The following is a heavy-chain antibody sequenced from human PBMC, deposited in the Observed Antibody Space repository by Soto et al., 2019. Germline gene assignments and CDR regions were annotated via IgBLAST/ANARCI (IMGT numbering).Heavy chain of an antibody. CDR1: GGSISSYY. D-gene: IGHD3-10*01. CDR3: ARHNPRLWFGELLYTGYFYY. V-gene: IGHV4-59*08. CDR2: IYYSGST. Sequence: SETLSLTCTVSGGSISSYYWSWIRQPPGKGLEWIGYIYYSGSTNYNPSLKSRVTISVDTSKNQFSLKLSSVTAADTAVYYCARHNPRLWFGELLYTGYFYYWGQGTLVTVSS. J-gene: IGHJ4*02.